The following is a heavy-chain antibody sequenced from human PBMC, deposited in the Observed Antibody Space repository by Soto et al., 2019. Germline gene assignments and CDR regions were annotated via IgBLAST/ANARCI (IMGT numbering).Heavy chain of an antibody. V-gene: IGHV1-18*01. CDR1: GYIFVNYG. CDR3: VMVDNYVTPTPQDV. D-gene: IGHD3-16*01. CDR2: ISPYTGNT. J-gene: IGHJ6*02. Sequence: QVQLVQSGDEVKKPGASVKVSCKASGYIFVNYGIAWVRQAPGQGLEWMGWISPYTGNTHSATKIQGRITMTTDTSTSTAYMDLVSLTSDDTAVYYFVMVDNYVTPTPQDVWGQGTTVTLSS.